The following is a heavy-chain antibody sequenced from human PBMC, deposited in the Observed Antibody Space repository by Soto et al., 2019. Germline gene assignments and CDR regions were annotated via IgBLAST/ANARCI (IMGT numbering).Heavy chain of an antibody. Sequence: VQLVESGGGLVQPGGSLRLSCAASGFTFRTYWLSWVRQVPGKGLEWVANINLDGSEKNYVDSVKGRFTISRDNARNSLYLQMSSLRAEDTALYYCARDGSTSWYSYDYHGMDVWGQGTTVTVSS. CDR1: GFTFRTYW. D-gene: IGHD5-18*01. V-gene: IGHV3-7*05. J-gene: IGHJ6*02. CDR2: INLDGSEK. CDR3: ARDGSTSWYSYDYHGMDV.